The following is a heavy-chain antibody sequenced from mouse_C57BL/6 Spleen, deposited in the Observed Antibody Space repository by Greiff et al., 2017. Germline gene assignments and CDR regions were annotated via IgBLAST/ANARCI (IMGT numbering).Heavy chain of an antibody. Sequence: EVKLMQSGGGLVQPGGSLKLSCAASGFTFSDYYMCWVRQTPEKRLEWVAYISNGGGSTYYPDTVKGRSTISRDNANNTLYLQMSRLKSEDTAMDDCAGRAYDYGVFDVWGTGTTVTVSS. V-gene: IGHV5-12*01. CDR2: ISNGGGST. D-gene: IGHD2-4*01. CDR1: GFTFSDYY. J-gene: IGHJ1*03. CDR3: AGRAYDYGVFDV.